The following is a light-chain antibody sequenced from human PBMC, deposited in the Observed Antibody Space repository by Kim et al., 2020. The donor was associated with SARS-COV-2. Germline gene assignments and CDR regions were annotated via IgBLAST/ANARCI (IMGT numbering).Light chain of an antibody. Sequence: LSASVGDRVTITCQASQDISSYLNWYQQKPGKAPKLLIYETSNLETGVPSRFSGSGSGTDFTFTISSLQPEDIATYYCQQYGNLPTFGQGTKLEI. J-gene: IGKJ2*01. CDR1: QDISSY. V-gene: IGKV1-33*01. CDR3: QQYGNLPT. CDR2: ETS.